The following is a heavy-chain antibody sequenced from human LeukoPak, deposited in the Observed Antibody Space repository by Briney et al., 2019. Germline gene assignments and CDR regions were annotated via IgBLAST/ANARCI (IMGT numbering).Heavy chain of an antibody. V-gene: IGHV4-39*07. J-gene: IGHJ4*02. CDR3: ARDLSGRFDY. CDR2: IYYSGST. CDR1: GGSISSSSYY. Sequence: PSETLSLTCTVSGGSISSSSYYWGWIRQPPGKGLEWIGSIYYSGSTYYNPSLKSRVTISVDTSKNQFSLKLSSVTAADTAVYYCARDLSGRFDYWGQGTLVTVSS. D-gene: IGHD1-26*01.